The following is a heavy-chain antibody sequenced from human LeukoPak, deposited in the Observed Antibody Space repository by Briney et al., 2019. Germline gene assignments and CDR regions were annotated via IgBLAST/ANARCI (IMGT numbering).Heavy chain of an antibody. D-gene: IGHD3-22*01. V-gene: IGHV4-34*01. CDR2: INHSGST. CDR1: GGSFSGYY. J-gene: IGHJ6*02. CDR3: ARGPIATYYDSSGYWPKYYYYGMDV. Sequence: SETLSLTCAVYGGSFSGYYWIWIRQPPGKGLEWIGEINHSGSTNYNPSLKSRVTISVDTSKNQFSLKLSSVTAADTAVYYCARGPIATYYDSSGYWPKYYYYGMDVWGQGTTVTVSS.